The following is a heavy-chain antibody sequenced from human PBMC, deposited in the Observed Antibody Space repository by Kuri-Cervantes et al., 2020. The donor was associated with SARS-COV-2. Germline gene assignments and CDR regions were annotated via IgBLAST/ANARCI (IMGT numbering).Heavy chain of an antibody. CDR1: GGSFINTDHY. CDR3: ARVENFRGTNKYYPFFHY. CDR2: IYYSGGT. D-gene: IGHD3-16*01. J-gene: IGHJ4*02. Sequence: LRLSCTVSGGSFINTDHYWTWIRQPPGKGLEWIGHIYYSGGTFYNPSLQSRILMSIDTSENQFSLKLSSVTAADTAVYYCARVENFRGTNKYYPFFHYWGQGTPVTVSS. V-gene: IGHV4-30-4*01.